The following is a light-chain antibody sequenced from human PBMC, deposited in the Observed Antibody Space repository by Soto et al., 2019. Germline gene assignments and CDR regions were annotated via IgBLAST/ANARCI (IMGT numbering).Light chain of an antibody. CDR3: SSYAGINNPVV. Sequence: QSALTQPPSASGSPGQSVAISCTGTSSDVGGSNYVSWYQHHPGKAPKLIIYDVTQRPSGVPDRFSGSKSGNTASLTVSGLQAEDEADYYCSSYAGINNPVVFGGGTQLTVL. J-gene: IGLJ2*01. CDR2: DVT. CDR1: SSDVGGSNY. V-gene: IGLV2-8*01.